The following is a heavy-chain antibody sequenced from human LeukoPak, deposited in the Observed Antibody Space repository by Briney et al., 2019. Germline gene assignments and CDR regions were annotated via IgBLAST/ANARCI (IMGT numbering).Heavy chain of an antibody. V-gene: IGHV1-24*01. CDR2: FDPENDER. J-gene: IGHJ4*02. D-gene: IGHD4-11*01. Sequence: ASVKVSCKVFEHTPSELTMHWVRQAPGKGLEWMGGFDPENDERMYAGKFRGRVTMTEDISTDTAYMELSSLRSEDTAVYFCATEMTSVVPDYWGQGTLVTVSS. CDR1: EHTPSELT. CDR3: ATEMTSVVPDY.